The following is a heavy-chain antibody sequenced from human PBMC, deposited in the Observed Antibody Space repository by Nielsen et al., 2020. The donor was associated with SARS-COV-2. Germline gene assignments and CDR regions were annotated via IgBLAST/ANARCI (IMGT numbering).Heavy chain of an antibody. CDR3: ARHSSSWDAFDI. V-gene: IGHV1-3*01. D-gene: IGHD6-13*01. J-gene: IGHJ3*02. CDR1: GYTFTSFA. Sequence: ASVKVSCKTSGYTFTSFAIHWVRQAPGQSLEWMGWINAGNGNTKYSQKFQGRVTFTRDTSASTAYMELSSLRSDDTAVYYCARHSSSWDAFDIWGQGTMVTVSS. CDR2: INAGNGNT.